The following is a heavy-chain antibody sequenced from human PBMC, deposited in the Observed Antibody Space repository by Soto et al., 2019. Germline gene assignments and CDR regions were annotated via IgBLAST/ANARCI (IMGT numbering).Heavy chain of an antibody. J-gene: IGHJ4*02. V-gene: IGHV3-48*01. D-gene: IGHD5-18*01. CDR3: ARDYSSYGPFDY. CDR2: ISSSSSTI. CDR1: GFTLSYSF. Sequence: GGSLRLSCATSGFTLSYSFMSWVRQAQGKGLEWVSYISSSSSTIYYADSVKGRFTISRDNAKNSLYLQMNSLRAEDTAVYYCARDYSSYGPFDYWGQGTLVTVSS.